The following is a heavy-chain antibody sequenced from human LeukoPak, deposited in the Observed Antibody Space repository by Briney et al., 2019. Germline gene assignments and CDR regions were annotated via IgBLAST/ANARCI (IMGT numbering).Heavy chain of an antibody. CDR2: ISGSIIYI. D-gene: IGHD3-22*01. J-gene: IGHJ4*02. V-gene: IGHV3-21*01. CDR3: ARDPPYYDSSGYYYDY. CDR1: GFTFSTYS. Sequence: GGSLRLSCAASGFTFSTYSMNWVRQAPGKGVEWVSSISGSIIYIYYADSVKRRFTISTDNAKNSLYLQMNSLRAEDTAVYYCARDPPYYDSSGYYYDYWGQGTLVTVSS.